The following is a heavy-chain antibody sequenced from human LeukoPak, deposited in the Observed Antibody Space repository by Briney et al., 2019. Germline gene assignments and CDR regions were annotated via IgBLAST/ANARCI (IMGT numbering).Heavy chain of an antibody. V-gene: IGHV1-46*01. CDR2: INPSGGST. D-gene: IGHD3-22*01. J-gene: IGHJ4*02. CDR1: GYTFTSYY. Sequence: ASVKVSCKASGYTFTSYYMHWVRQAPGQGLEWMGIINPSGGSTSYAQKFQGRVTMTRDTSTSTVYMELSSLRSEDTAVYYCAADPGLLGSDYWGQGTLVTVSS. CDR3: AADPGLLGSDY.